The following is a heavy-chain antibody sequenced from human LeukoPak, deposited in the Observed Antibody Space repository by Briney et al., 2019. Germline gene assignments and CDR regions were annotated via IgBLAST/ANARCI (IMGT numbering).Heavy chain of an antibody. CDR1: GYTFTGYH. V-gene: IGHV1-2*02. CDR2: ISPNSGDT. J-gene: IGHJ4*02. CDR3: ARDYSSSSGYFDY. Sequence: ASVKVSCKASGYTFTGYHMHWVRQAPGQGLEWMGWISPNSGDTNYAEKFQGRVTMTRDTSISTAYMDLRRLRSDDTAVYYCARDYSSSSGYFDYWGQGTLVTVSS. D-gene: IGHD6-6*01.